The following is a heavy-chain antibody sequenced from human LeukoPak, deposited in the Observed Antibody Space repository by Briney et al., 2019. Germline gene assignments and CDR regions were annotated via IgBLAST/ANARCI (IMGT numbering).Heavy chain of an antibody. CDR3: ARQTRDYDILTGPRFDY. J-gene: IGHJ4*02. Sequence: PSETLSLTCTVSGGSVTNTGYYWGWIRQPPGKGLEWIGSIYYTGSTYYNPSLKSRVTISVDTSKNQFSLRLSSVTAADTAVYYCARQTRDYDILTGPRFDYWGQGTLVTVSS. CDR2: IYYTGST. CDR1: GGSVTNTGYY. D-gene: IGHD3-9*01. V-gene: IGHV4-39*01.